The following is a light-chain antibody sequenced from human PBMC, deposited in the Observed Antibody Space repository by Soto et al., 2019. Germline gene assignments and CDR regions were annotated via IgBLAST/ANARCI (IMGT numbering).Light chain of an antibody. Sequence: EIVLTQSPATLSVSPGDRATISCRARQSFFFNVAWYQQNPAQAPRLLNYGASIRATGIPARFSGSGSGTPFTLPIPSLQSEDFAVYYCQLYQNWLFAFGQGTKVDI. CDR3: QLYQNWLFA. CDR2: GAS. J-gene: IGKJ2*01. CDR1: QSFFFN. V-gene: IGKV3-15*01.